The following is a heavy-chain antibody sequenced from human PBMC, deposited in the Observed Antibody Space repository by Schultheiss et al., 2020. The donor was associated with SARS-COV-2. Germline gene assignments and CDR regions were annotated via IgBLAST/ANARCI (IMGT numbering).Heavy chain of an antibody. J-gene: IGHJ4*02. Sequence: GGSLRLSCAASGFTFSSYGMHWVRQAPGKGLEWVAFTRYDGANKYYADSVKGRFTISRDNSKKTLYLQMNSLRAEDTAIYYCAKAYGSYYGSYFDYWGQGTLVTVSS. CDR3: AKAYGSYYGSYFDY. D-gene: IGHD1-26*01. CDR2: TRYDGANK. V-gene: IGHV3-30*02. CDR1: GFTFSSYG.